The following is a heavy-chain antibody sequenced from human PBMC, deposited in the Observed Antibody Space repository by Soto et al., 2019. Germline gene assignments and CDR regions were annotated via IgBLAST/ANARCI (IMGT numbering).Heavy chain of an antibody. Sequence: GGSLRLSCAASGFTFSSYWMSWVRQAPGKGLEWVANIKQDGSEKYYVDSVKGRFTISRDNAKNSLYLQMNSLRAEDTAVYYCARARRGDQLPYYYYYYYMDVWGKGTTVTVSS. D-gene: IGHD2-2*01. J-gene: IGHJ6*03. CDR2: IKQDGSEK. CDR1: GFTFSSYW. V-gene: IGHV3-7*01. CDR3: ARARRGDQLPYYYYYYYMDV.